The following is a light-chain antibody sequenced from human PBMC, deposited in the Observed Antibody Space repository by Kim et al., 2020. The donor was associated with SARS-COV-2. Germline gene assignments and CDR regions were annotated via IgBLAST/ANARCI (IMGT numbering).Light chain of an antibody. J-gene: IGLJ2*01. CDR3: GTWDSSLSAVV. Sequence: GQKVTMSSSGSSSTIGNNYVSWYQQRPGTAPNLLIYDNNKRPSGIPDRFSGSKSGTSATLGITGLQTGDEADYYCGTWDSSLSAVVFGGGIQLTVL. CDR2: DNN. V-gene: IGLV1-51*01. CDR1: SSTIGNNY.